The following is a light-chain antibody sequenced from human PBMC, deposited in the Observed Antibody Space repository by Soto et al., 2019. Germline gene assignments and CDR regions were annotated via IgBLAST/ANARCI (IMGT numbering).Light chain of an antibody. CDR1: SSDVGGYDY. CDR2: DVS. V-gene: IGLV2-14*03. J-gene: IGLJ2*01. Sequence: QSVLTQPASVSGSPGQSITISCTGTSSDVGGYDYVSWYQQYPGQAPKLMIYDVSNRPSGVSTRFSGSKSGNTASLTISGLQAEDEADYYCSSYTSSSTLVFGGGTKVTVL. CDR3: SSYTSSSTLV.